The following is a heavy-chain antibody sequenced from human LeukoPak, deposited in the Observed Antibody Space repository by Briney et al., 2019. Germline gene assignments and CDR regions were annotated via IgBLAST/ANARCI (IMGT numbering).Heavy chain of an antibody. J-gene: IGHJ3*02. V-gene: IGHV3-74*01. CDR2: INPDDEST. Sequence: GGSLRLSCAASGFTFRKYWLHWVRQAPGKGLVWVSRINPDDESTSYADSVKGRFTISRDNAKSTLYLQMNSLRAEDTAVYYCLTIVETSIDAFDIWGQGTMVTVSS. CDR3: LTIVETSIDAFDI. CDR1: GFTFRKYW. D-gene: IGHD1-26*01.